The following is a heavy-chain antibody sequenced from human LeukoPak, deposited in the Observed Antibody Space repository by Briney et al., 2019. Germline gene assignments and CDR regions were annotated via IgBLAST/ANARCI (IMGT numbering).Heavy chain of an antibody. Sequence: GGSLRLSCAASEFTFSDYDMSWIRQAPGKGLEWASYISSSGRYKYYADSVKGRFTISRDSAKNSLFLQMDSLRAEDTAVYYCVRGGAGRGYSGYGQLDYWGQGTLVTVSS. CDR3: VRGGAGRGYSGYGQLDY. D-gene: IGHD5-12*01. V-gene: IGHV3-11*04. CDR1: EFTFSDYD. J-gene: IGHJ4*02. CDR2: ISSSGRYK.